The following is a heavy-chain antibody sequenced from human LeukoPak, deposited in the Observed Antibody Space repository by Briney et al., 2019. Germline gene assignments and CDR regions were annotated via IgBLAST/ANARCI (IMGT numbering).Heavy chain of an antibody. V-gene: IGHV1-46*01. CDR1: GYTFTSYY. D-gene: IGHD3-22*01. Sequence: ASVKVSRKASGYTFTSYYMHWVRQAPGQGLEWMGIINPSGGSTSYAQKFQGRVTMTRDMSTSTVYMELSSLRSEDTAVYYCAREVYDSSGYYPFDIWGQGTMVTVSS. J-gene: IGHJ3*02. CDR2: INPSGGST. CDR3: AREVYDSSGYYPFDI.